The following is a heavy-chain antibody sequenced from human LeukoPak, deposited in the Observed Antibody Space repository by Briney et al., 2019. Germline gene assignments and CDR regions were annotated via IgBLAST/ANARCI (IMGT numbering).Heavy chain of an antibody. J-gene: IGHJ4*02. V-gene: IGHV4-39*07. D-gene: IGHD3-10*01. CDR1: GGSISSSTYL. CDR2: IYYTGST. Sequence: PSETLSLTCTVSGGSISSSTYLWGWIRQPPGKGLEWIGSIYYTGSTYYNPSLKSRVTISVDTSKSQFSLKLSSVTAADTAVYYCARGVLIWGQGTLVTVSS. CDR3: ARGVLI.